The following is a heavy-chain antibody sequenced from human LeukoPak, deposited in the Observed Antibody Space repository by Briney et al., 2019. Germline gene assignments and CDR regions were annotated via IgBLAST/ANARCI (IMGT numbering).Heavy chain of an antibody. Sequence: SQTLSLTCAISGDSVSSNSSAWNWIRQSPSRSLEWLGRTFYRSKWYNDYTSSVKSRITIKPDTSKNQFSLQLKSVTPEDTAVYYCARGDCSSGICYSDSAFDVWGQGTMVTVSS. CDR3: ARGDCSSGICYSDSAFDV. V-gene: IGHV6-1*01. CDR1: GDSVSSNSSA. CDR2: TFYRSKWYN. J-gene: IGHJ3*01. D-gene: IGHD2-15*01.